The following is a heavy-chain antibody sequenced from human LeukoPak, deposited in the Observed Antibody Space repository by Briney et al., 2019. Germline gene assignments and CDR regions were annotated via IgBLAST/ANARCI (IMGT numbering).Heavy chain of an antibody. V-gene: IGHV1-18*01. CDR1: GYTFTSYG. Sequence: ASVKVSCKASGYTFTSYGISWVRQAPGQGLEWMGWISAYNDNTNYAQKLQGRVTMTTDTSTSTAYMELRSVRSDDTAVYYCARGRRYDSSGYRPEIDYWGQGTLVTVSS. J-gene: IGHJ4*02. D-gene: IGHD3-22*01. CDR2: ISAYNDNT. CDR3: ARGRRYDSSGYRPEIDY.